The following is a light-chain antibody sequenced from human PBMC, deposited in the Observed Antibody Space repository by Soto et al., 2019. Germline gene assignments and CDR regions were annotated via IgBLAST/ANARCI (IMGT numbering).Light chain of an antibody. CDR3: QQYGSAPYT. J-gene: IGKJ2*01. V-gene: IGKV3D-20*01. CDR1: HTVSSSY. Sequence: DIVLTQSPATLSLSPGERATLSCGASHTVSSSYLAGYQQKPGLAPRLLIYDASSRATGIPDRFSGSGSGTDFTLTISRLEPEDFAVYYCQQYGSAPYTFGQGTKLEIK. CDR2: DAS.